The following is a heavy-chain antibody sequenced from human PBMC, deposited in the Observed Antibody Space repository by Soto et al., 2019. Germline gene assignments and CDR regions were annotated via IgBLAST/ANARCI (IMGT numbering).Heavy chain of an antibody. CDR3: AAPPRY. CDR2: TYDRGST. J-gene: IGHJ4*02. V-gene: IGHV4-59*01. Sequence: PSETLSLTCTVSGGSISSYYWSWIRQPSGKGLEWIGYTYDRGSTNYNPSLKSRVTISVDTSKNQFSLKLTSVTAADTAVYYCAAPPRYWGQGTLVTVS. D-gene: IGHD6-6*01. CDR1: GGSISSYY.